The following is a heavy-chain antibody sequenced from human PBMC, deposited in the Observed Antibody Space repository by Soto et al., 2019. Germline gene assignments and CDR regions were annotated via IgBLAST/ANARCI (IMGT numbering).Heavy chain of an antibody. CDR3: AKISGYYSWDY. J-gene: IGHJ4*02. V-gene: IGHV1-3*01. D-gene: IGHD3-22*01. CDR1: GYSFTSYA. Sequence: QVQLVQSGAEVKKPGASVKVSCKASGYSFTSYAMHWGRQAPGQRLEWMGWINAGNGNTKYSQKFQGTVTITRDTSASSAYMELSSLRSEDTAVYYCAKISGYYSWDYWGQGTLVTVSS. CDR2: INAGNGNT.